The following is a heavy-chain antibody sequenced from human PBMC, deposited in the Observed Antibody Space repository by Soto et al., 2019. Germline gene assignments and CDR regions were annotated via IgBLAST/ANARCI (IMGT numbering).Heavy chain of an antibody. CDR2: ISYSEST. Sequence: PSETLSLTCTVSGGSMSSHYWTWLRQPPGKGLEWIGYISYSESTYYNPSLKSRVTISADTSRNQFSLKLSSVIAADTAVYYCARADPDASVGYWGQGTLVTVSS. J-gene: IGHJ4*02. V-gene: IGHV4-59*11. D-gene: IGHD3-16*01. CDR3: ARADPDASVGY. CDR1: GGSMSSHY.